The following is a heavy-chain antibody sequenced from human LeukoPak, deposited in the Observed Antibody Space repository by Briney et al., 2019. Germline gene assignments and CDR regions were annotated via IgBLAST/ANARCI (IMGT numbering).Heavy chain of an antibody. D-gene: IGHD5-18*01. J-gene: IGHJ6*02. CDR1: GGSISSSSYY. V-gene: IGHV4-39*07. Sequence: PSETLSLTCTVSGGSISSSSYYWGWIRQPPGKGLEWSGSIYYSGSTYYNPSLKSRVTISVDTSKNQFSLKLRSVTAADTAVYYCARDARGYSYAGGMDVWGQGTTVTVSS. CDR2: IYYSGST. CDR3: ARDARGYSYAGGMDV.